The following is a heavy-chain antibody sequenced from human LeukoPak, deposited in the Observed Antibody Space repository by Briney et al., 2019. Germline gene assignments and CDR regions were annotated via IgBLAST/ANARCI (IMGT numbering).Heavy chain of an antibody. V-gene: IGHV4-59*12. Sequence: SETLSLTCTVSGGSISSYYWSWIRQPPGKGLEWIGYIYYSGSTNYNPSLKSRVTISVDTSKNQSSLKLSSVTAADTAVYYCAREREGPYGYLDYWGQGTLVTVSS. J-gene: IGHJ4*02. D-gene: IGHD3-10*01. CDR3: AREREGPYGYLDY. CDR2: IYYSGST. CDR1: GGSISSYY.